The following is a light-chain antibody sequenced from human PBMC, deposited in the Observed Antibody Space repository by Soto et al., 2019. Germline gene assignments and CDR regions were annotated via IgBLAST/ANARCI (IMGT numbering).Light chain of an antibody. J-gene: IGKJ4*01. V-gene: IGKV3-20*01. CDR1: QAVSSIL. Sequence: EVVLTQSPGTLSLSPGERATLSCRASQAVSSILLAWYQQKPGQAPRLLIYGASSRATGIPDRFSGSGSGTDFTLTVSRLEPEDFAVYYCQQHGTSHIFGGGTKVDIK. CDR2: GAS. CDR3: QQHGTSHI.